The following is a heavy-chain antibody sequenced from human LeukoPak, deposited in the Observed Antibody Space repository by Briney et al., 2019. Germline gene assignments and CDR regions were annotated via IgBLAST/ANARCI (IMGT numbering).Heavy chain of an antibody. Sequence: GASVNVSCKASGYTFNRCGISWVRQAPGQGLEWMGWINTDNGNTNYAPKLQDRVTMTTDTPTSTVYMEVRSLGSDDTAVYYCARDWGSIKVITDFWGQGTLVTVSS. D-gene: IGHD3-16*01. V-gene: IGHV1-18*01. CDR3: ARDWGSIKVITDF. CDR1: GYTFNRCG. CDR2: INTDNGNT. J-gene: IGHJ4*02.